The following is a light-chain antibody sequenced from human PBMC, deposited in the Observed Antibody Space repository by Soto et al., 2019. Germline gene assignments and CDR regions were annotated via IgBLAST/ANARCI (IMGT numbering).Light chain of an antibody. CDR1: SSDVGGYNY. V-gene: IGLV2-11*01. CDR3: CSYADRNTYV. CDR2: DVN. J-gene: IGLJ1*01. Sequence: QSALTQPPSVSGSPGQSVIISCTGTSSDVGGYNYVSWYQQHPTKAPKLIIYDVNKRPSGVPFRFSGSKSGNTASLTISGLRAEDEADYYCCSYADRNTYVFGTGTKLTVL.